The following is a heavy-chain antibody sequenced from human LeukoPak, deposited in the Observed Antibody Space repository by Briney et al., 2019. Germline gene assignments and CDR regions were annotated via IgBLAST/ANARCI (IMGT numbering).Heavy chain of an antibody. J-gene: IGHJ4*02. CDR2: INPNSGGT. D-gene: IGHD6-19*01. V-gene: IGHV1-2*02. Sequence: GASVKVSCKASGYTFTGYYMHWVRQAPGQGLEWMGWINPNSGGTNYAQKFQGRVTMTRDTSISTAYMELSRLRSDDTAVYYCARDRNFGPWYSSGWYPDYYFDYWGQGTLVTVSS. CDR3: ARDRNFGPWYSSGWYPDYYFDY. CDR1: GYTFTGYY.